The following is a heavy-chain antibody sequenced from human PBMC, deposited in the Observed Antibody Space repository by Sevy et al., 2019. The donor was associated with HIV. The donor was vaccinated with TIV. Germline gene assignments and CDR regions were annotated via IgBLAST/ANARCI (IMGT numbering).Heavy chain of an antibody. J-gene: IGHJ4*02. Sequence: GGSLRLSCAASGFTFSSYGMHWVRQAPGKGLEWVALIWYDGSSKYYADSVKGRFTISRDNCKNTLYLQMNSLRAEDTAVYYCASGAYYYASRTENFDYWGQGTLVTVSS. CDR3: ASGAYYYASRTENFDY. V-gene: IGHV3-33*01. CDR1: GFTFSSYG. CDR2: IWYDGSSK. D-gene: IGHD3-10*01.